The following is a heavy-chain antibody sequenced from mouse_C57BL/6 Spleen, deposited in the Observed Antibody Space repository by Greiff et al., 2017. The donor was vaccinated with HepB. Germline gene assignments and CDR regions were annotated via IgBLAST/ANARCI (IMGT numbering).Heavy chain of an antibody. CDR3: TTDDYDGFAY. CDR2: IDPEDGDT. V-gene: IGHV14-1*01. CDR1: GFNIKDYY. D-gene: IGHD2-4*01. Sequence: VQLQQSGAELVRPGASVKLSCTASGFNIKDYYMHWVKQRPEQGLEWIGRIDPEDGDTEYAPKFQGKATMTADTSPTTAYLQLSSLTSEDTAVYYCTTDDYDGFAYWGQGTLVTVSA. J-gene: IGHJ3*01.